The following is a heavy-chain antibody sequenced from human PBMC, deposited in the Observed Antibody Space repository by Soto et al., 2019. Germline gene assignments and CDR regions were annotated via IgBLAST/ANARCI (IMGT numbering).Heavy chain of an antibody. CDR1: GGSLSTNP. CDR3: ARRDSGGFYRYFDS. CDR2: TGSGTGPG. J-gene: IGHJ4*02. D-gene: IGHD2-15*01. V-gene: IGHV1-69*06. Sequence: SLKVSCKASGGSLSTNPISWVRQAPGQGREWMGGTGSGTGPGNHAQKFQGRLTVTADKSTSTVYMELTNLSSEDTAVYYCARRDSGGFYRYFDSWGPGXLVTVSS.